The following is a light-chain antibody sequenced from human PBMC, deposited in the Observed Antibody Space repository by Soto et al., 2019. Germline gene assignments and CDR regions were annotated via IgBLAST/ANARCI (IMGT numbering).Light chain of an antibody. CDR3: QSFDINNVV. J-gene: IGLJ2*01. CDR1: SGSIASNY. V-gene: IGLV6-57*04. CDR2: EDS. Sequence: NFMLTQPHSVSESPGKTVTISCTRGSGSIASNYVQWYQQRPGSAPTPVIYEDSQRPSGVPDRFSGSIDSSSNSASLTISRLQTEDEADYYCQSFDINNVVFGGGTKLTVL.